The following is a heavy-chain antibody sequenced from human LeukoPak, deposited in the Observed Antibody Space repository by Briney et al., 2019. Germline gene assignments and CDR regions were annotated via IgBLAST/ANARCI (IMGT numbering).Heavy chain of an antibody. CDR2: IYTSGST. J-gene: IGHJ4*02. Sequence: SQTLSLTCTVSGGSISSYYWSWIREPAGKGLEWIGRIYTSGSTNYNPSLKSRVTMSVDTSKNQFSRKLSSVTAADTAVYYCARDAGHYSSSWYGLDYWGQGTLVTVSS. V-gene: IGHV4-4*07. CDR1: GGSISSYY. D-gene: IGHD6-13*01. CDR3: ARDAGHYSSSWYGLDY.